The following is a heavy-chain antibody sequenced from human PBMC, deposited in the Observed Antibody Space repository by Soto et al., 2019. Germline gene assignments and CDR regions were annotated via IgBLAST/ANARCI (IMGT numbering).Heavy chain of an antibody. CDR1: GDRVSSNSAA. CDR2: TYYRSKWYN. Sequence: SQTLSLTCAISGDRVSSNSAAWNWIRQSPSRGLEWLGRTYYRSKWYNNYAVSVKSRITINPDTSKNQFSLQLNSVTPEDTAMYYCARASDILTGYGFDFWGQGALVTVSS. D-gene: IGHD3-9*01. J-gene: IGHJ4*02. V-gene: IGHV6-1*01. CDR3: ARASDILTGYGFDF.